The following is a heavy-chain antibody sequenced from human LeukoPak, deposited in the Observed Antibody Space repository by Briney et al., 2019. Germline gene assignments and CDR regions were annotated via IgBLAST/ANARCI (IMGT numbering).Heavy chain of an antibody. Sequence: SVKVSCKASGGTFSSYSISWVRQAPGQGLEWMGRIIPILGIANYAQKFQGRVTITADKSTSTAYMELSSLRSGDTAVYYCAATYCSATSCYDYDAFDIWGQGTMVTVSS. V-gene: IGHV1-69*02. CDR3: AATYCSATSCYDYDAFDI. CDR1: GGTFSSYS. CDR2: IIPILGIA. D-gene: IGHD2-2*01. J-gene: IGHJ3*02.